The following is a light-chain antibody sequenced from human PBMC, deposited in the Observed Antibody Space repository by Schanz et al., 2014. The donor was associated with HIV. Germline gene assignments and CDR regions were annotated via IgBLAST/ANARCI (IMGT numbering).Light chain of an antibody. Sequence: IQMTQSPSPLSASVGDTVTITCRASQDIRDDLGWYQQKPGRAPKRLIYGASSLQSGVPSRFSASGSETDFTLTISSLQPDDYATYYCLQDYNYRWTFGQGTKVEIK. CDR3: LQDYNYRWT. CDR2: GAS. V-gene: IGKV1-6*01. CDR1: QDIRDD. J-gene: IGKJ1*01.